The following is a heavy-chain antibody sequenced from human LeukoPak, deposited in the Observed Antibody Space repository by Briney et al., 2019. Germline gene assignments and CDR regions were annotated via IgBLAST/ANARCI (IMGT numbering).Heavy chain of an antibody. CDR2: IIPIFGTA. V-gene: IGHV1-69*06. D-gene: IGHD3-22*01. Sequence: SVKVSCKASGGTFSSYAISWVRQAPGQGLEWMGGIIPIFGTANYAQKFQGRVTITADKSTSTAYMELSSLRSEDTAVYYCARVRSVLRSYYYDSSGYHLDYWGQGTLVTVSS. CDR1: GGTFSSYA. CDR3: ARVRSVLRSYYYDSSGYHLDY. J-gene: IGHJ4*02.